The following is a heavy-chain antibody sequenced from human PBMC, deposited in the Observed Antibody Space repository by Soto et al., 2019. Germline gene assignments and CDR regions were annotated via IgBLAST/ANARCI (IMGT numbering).Heavy chain of an antibody. Sequence: GGSLRLSCAASGFTFSSYGMHWVRQAPGKGLEWVAVIWYDGSNKYYADSVKGRFTISRDNSKNTLYLQMNSLRAEDTAVYYCARDLPYGDYAAIMDVWGQGTTVTVSS. CDR1: GFTFSSYG. CDR3: ARDLPYGDYAAIMDV. V-gene: IGHV3-33*01. CDR2: IWYDGSNK. D-gene: IGHD4-17*01. J-gene: IGHJ6*02.